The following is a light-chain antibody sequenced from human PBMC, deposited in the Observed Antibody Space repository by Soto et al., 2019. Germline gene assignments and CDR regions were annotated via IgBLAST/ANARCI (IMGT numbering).Light chain of an antibody. V-gene: IGKV3-11*01. J-gene: IGKJ4*01. CDR2: DAS. Sequence: EIVLTQSPATLSLSPGERATLSCRASQSVSNFLAWYQQKPGQAPRLLIYDASTRATGIPARFSGSGSGTDLALTISSLEPEDFAVYYCQQRRTWPPLTFGGATKVEIK. CDR3: QQRRTWPPLT. CDR1: QSVSNF.